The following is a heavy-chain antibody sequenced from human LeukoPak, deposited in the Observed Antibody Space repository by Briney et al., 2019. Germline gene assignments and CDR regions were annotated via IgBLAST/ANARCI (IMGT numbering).Heavy chain of an antibody. Sequence: SETLSLTCTVSGGSISSYYWSWIRQPPGKGLEWIGYIYYSGSTNYNPSLKSRVTISVDTSKNQFSLKLSSVTAADTAVYYCARQAAAQYGAFDIWGQGTMVTVSS. V-gene: IGHV4-59*01. CDR2: IYYSGST. CDR1: GGSISSYY. J-gene: IGHJ3*02. CDR3: ARQAAAQYGAFDI. D-gene: IGHD2-2*01.